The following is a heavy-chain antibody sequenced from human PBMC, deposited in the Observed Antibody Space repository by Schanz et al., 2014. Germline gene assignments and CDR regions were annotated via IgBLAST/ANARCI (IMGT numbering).Heavy chain of an antibody. Sequence: VQLLESGGGLVQPGGSLRLSCAASGFTFTGYVMTWVRQAPGKGLEWVGFISFDGRNTGYAHSVKGRFTISRDNSKNTVNLQMNSLRAEDTAVYYCARDHQWLARYYMDVWGKGTTVTVSS. CDR1: GFTFTGYV. J-gene: IGHJ6*03. CDR3: ARDHQWLARYYMDV. D-gene: IGHD6-19*01. V-gene: IGHV3-30*03. CDR2: ISFDGRNT.